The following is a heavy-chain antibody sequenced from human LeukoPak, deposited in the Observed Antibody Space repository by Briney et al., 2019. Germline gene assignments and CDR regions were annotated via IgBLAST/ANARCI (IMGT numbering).Heavy chain of an antibody. CDR3: AKDLVSYYDGSGYYLFDY. CDR1: GFTFSSYA. J-gene: IGHJ4*02. V-gene: IGHV3-23*01. CDR2: IVGSGGST. D-gene: IGHD3-22*01. Sequence: GGSLTLSCAASGFTFSSYAMSWVRQPPGKGLEWVSAIVGSGGSTYYADSVKGRFTISRDNSKNTLYLQMNSLRAEDTAVYYCAKDLVSYYDGSGYYLFDYWGQGTLVTVSS.